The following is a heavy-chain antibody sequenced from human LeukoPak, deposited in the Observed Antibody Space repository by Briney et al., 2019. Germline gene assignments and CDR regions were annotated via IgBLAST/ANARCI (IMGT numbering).Heavy chain of an antibody. CDR2: INPNSGGT. CDR1: GYTFTGYY. J-gene: IGHJ5*02. V-gene: IGHV1-2*02. D-gene: IGHD1-26*01. CDR3: ARAGGSSDNWFDP. Sequence: ASVKVSCKASGYTFTGYYMHWVRQAPGQGLEWMGWINPNSGGTNYAQKFQGGVTMTRDTSISTAYMELSRLRSDDTAVYYCARAGGSSDNWFDPWGQGTLVTVSS.